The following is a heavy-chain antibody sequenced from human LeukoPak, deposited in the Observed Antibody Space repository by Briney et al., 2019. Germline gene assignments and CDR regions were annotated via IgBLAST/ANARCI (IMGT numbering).Heavy chain of an antibody. Sequence: PGGSLRLSCAASGLTFSSYAMHWVRQAPGKGLEWVAVISYDGSNKYYADSVKGRFTISRDNSKNTLYLQMNSLRAEDTTVYYCARESRDGYNYLDYWGQGTLVTVSS. D-gene: IGHD5-24*01. CDR3: ARESRDGYNYLDY. V-gene: IGHV3-30-3*01. CDR2: ISYDGSNK. CDR1: GLTFSSYA. J-gene: IGHJ4*02.